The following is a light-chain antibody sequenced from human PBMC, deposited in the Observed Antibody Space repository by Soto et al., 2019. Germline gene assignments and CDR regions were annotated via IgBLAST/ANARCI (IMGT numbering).Light chain of an antibody. Sequence: DIQMTQSPSSVSASVGDRVSITCRASQGISNWLAWYQQKPGRAPKLLIYTGSSLQSGVPSRFSGTGSGTDFTRAISSLQPEEVATYYCQKANSFPLTFGGGTKVEIK. J-gene: IGKJ4*01. V-gene: IGKV1-12*01. CDR1: QGISNW. CDR3: QKANSFPLT. CDR2: TGS.